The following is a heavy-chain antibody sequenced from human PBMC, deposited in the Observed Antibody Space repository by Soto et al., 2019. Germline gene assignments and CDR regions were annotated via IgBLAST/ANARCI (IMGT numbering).Heavy chain of an antibody. CDR1: GFTFSSYS. J-gene: IGHJ5*01. CDR3: ARDRHETTALAPYNWFES. D-gene: IGHD1-1*01. V-gene: IGHV3-21*01. CDR2: ISSSSSYV. Sequence: VQLVESGGGLVKPGGSLRLSCAASGFTFSSYSMNWVRQAPGKGLEWVSSISSSSSYVYYADAVKGRFTISRDNAKNSLYLQMNSLPAEDTAVYYCARDRHETTALAPYNWFESWGQGTLVTVSS.